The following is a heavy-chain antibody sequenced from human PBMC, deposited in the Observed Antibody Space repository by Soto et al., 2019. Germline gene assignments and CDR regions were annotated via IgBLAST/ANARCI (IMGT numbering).Heavy chain of an antibody. CDR3: ARGSQEWSNLGFFDS. J-gene: IGHJ4*02. D-gene: IGHD3-3*01. CDR1: GGTFTTYS. Sequence: QVQLVQSGAEVKKPGSSVQVSCKASGGTFTTYSFIWVRQAPGPGLEWLGSVIPSIESPNYAQKFQDRVTLSADESTRTAVLELRSLRSDHTAVYFCARGSQEWSNLGFFDSWGQGTLVPVSS. CDR2: VIPSIESP. V-gene: IGHV1-69*18.